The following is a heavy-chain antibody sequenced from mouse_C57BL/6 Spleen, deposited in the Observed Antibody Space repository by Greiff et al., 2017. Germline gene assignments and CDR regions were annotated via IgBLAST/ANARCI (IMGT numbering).Heavy chain of an antibody. CDR2: IYPSDSET. V-gene: IGHV1-61*01. Sequence: QVQLQQPGAELVRPGSSVKLSCKASGYTFTSYWMDWVKQRPGQGLEWIGNIYPSDSETHYNQKFKDKATLTVDKSSSTAYMQLSSLTSEDSAVYYCATLYYGSSYDWYFDVWGTGTTVTVSS. J-gene: IGHJ1*03. D-gene: IGHD1-1*01. CDR1: GYTFTSYW. CDR3: ATLYYGSSYDWYFDV.